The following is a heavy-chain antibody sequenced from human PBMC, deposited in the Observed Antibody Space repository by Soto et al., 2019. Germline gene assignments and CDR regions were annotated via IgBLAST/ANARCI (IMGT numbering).Heavy chain of an antibody. V-gene: IGHV3-30*09. D-gene: IGHD6-19*01. CDR2: ISYDGSNK. CDR3: ERSSGSFSQYYFDY. Sequence: QVQLVESGGGVVQPGRSLRLSCAASGFTFSSYAMHWVRQAPGKGLEWVAVISYDGSNKYYADSVKGRFAISRDNSKNTLYLQMNSLRAEDTAVYYCERSSGSFSQYYFDYWGQGTLVTVSS. CDR1: GFTFSSYA. J-gene: IGHJ4*02.